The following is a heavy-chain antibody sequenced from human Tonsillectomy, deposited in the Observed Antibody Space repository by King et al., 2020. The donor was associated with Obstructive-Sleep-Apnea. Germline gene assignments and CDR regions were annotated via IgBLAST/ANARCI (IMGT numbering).Heavy chain of an antibody. V-gene: IGHV4-39*07. Sequence: QLQESGPELVKPSETLSLTCSVSGGSISSNNYWGWIRQPPGKGLEWIGNIYYIGSTYYNPSLKSRVTISVDTSKNQFSLKLSSVTAADTAVFYCARADRDTAMGLFDSWGQGTLVTVSS. CDR2: IYYIGST. CDR3: ARADRDTAMGLFDS. J-gene: IGHJ4*02. CDR1: GGSISSNNY. D-gene: IGHD5-18*01.